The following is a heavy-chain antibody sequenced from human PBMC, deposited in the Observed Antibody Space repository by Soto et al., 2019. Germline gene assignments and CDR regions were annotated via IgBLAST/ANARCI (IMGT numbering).Heavy chain of an antibody. V-gene: IGHV3-23*01. CDR1: GFSFSSYA. D-gene: IGHD5-12*01. Sequence: EVQLLESGGDLVQPGGSLRLACAASGFSFSSYAMVWVRQAPGKGLEWVSVISARGGRSYFADSVKGRYSISKDNSKNVLLLEMDSPRADDMGKYFCAKGSIEYSASVEHWSQGSLVLDSS. CDR2: ISARGGRS. CDR3: AKGSIEYSASVEH. J-gene: IGHJ1*01.